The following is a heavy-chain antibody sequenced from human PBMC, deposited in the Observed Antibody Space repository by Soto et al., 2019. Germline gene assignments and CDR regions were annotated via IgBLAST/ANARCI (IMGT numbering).Heavy chain of an antibody. CDR2: ISSSSSYI. CDR1: GFTFSSYS. V-gene: IGHV3-21*01. Sequence: GGSLRLSCAASGFTFSSYSMNWVRQAPGKGLEWVSSISSSSSYIYYADSVKGRFTISRDNAKNSLYLQMNSLRAEDTAVYYCARVGYENYDFWSGYFMDVWGQGTTVTVSS. D-gene: IGHD3-3*01. J-gene: IGHJ6*02. CDR3: ARVGYENYDFWSGYFMDV.